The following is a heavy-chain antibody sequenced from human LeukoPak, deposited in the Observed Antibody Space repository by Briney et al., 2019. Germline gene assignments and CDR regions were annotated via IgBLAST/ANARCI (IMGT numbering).Heavy chain of an antibody. CDR2: IYTSGST. CDR1: GGSIRSYY. V-gene: IGHV4-4*07. J-gene: IGHJ4*02. Sequence: SETLSLTCTVSGGSIRSYYWSWIRQPAGKGLEWIGRIYTSGSTNYNPSLKSRVTMSVDTSKNQFSLKLSSVIAADTAAYYCARDPGYYGSGSRGAFDYWGQGTLVTVSS. CDR3: ARDPGYYGSGSRGAFDY. D-gene: IGHD3-10*01.